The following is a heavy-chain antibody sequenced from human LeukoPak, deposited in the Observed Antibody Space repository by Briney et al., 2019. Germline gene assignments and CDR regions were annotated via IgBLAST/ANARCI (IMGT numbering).Heavy chain of an antibody. CDR2: INPNSGFT. CDR3: ARDASNWSAFDS. D-gene: IGHD1-20*01. CDR1: GYTFSGYS. V-gene: IGHV1-2*06. J-gene: IGHJ5*01. Sequence: GASVKVSCKASGYTFSGYSMHWVRQAPGQGLEWMGRINPNSGFTYYAQKFQGRVTLTSDTSITTAYMELSSLTSDDTATYYCARDASNWSAFDSWGQGTLVIVSS.